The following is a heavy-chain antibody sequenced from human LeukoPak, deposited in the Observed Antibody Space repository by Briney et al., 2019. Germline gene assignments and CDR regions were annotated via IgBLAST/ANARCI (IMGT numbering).Heavy chain of an antibody. J-gene: IGHJ4*02. Sequence: GGSLRLSCEASGFTFIRNGMHWVRQAPGKGLEWVAFLRYDGSNQYYADSVQGRFTISRDNSKNTLYLQMYSLRAEDTAVYYCGRDDPHYDILTGYYPIDSWGQGTLVTVSS. CDR3: GRDDPHYDILTGYYPIDS. CDR2: LRYDGSNQ. D-gene: IGHD3-9*01. V-gene: IGHV3-30*02. CDR1: GFTFIRNG.